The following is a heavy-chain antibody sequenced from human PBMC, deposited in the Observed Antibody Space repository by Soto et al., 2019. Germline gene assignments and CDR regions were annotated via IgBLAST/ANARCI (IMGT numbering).Heavy chain of an antibody. Sequence: GGSLRLSCAASGFTVRNNYMSWVRQAPGKGLEWVSVVYDDGSTYYAGSVKGRFTISRDNSKNTVSLQKNSLRAEDTAVYYCARGHYGSLPGYFDYWGQGTLVTVSS. D-gene: IGHD3-10*01. CDR3: ARGHYGSLPGYFDY. V-gene: IGHV3-66*01. CDR1: GFTVRNNY. CDR2: VYDDGST. J-gene: IGHJ4*02.